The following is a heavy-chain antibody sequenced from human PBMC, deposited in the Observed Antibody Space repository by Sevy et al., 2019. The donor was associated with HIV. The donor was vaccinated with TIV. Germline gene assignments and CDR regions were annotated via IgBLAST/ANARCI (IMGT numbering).Heavy chain of an antibody. V-gene: IGHV3-43D*04. CDR3: AKVGFGDLLLELYYMDV. CDR1: GFTFDDYA. D-gene: IGHD3-10*01. Sequence: GGSLRLSCAASGFTFDDYAMHWVRQAPGKGLEWVSLISWDGGSTYYADSVKGRFTISRDNSKNSLYLQMNSLRAEDTALYYCAKVGFGDLLLELYYMDVWGKGTTVTVSS. J-gene: IGHJ6*03. CDR2: ISWDGGST.